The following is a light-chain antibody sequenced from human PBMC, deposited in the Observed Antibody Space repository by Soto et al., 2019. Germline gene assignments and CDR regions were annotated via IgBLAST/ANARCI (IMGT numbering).Light chain of an antibody. CDR2: GAS. Sequence: EIVMTQSPATLSVSPGERATLSCRASQSVSSNLAWYQQKPGHAPRLHIYGASTRATGIPARFSGGESGTEFTLTISSLQSEDFAVYYCQQYNNWLWTFGQGTKVEIK. CDR3: QQYNNWLWT. V-gene: IGKV3-15*01. J-gene: IGKJ1*01. CDR1: QSVSSN.